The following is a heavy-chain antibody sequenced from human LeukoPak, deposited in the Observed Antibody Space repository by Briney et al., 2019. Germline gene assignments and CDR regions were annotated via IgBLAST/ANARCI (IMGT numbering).Heavy chain of an antibody. CDR2: IIPIFGTA. Sequence: ASVKVSCRASGGTFSSYAISWVRQAPGQGLEWMGGIIPIFGTANYAQKFQGRVTITADKSTSTAYMELSSLRSEDTAVYYCASAPLAAAGTWRGGDYYYYMDVWGKGTTVTVSS. V-gene: IGHV1-69*06. CDR1: GGTFSSYA. CDR3: ASAPLAAAGTWRGGDYYYYMDV. D-gene: IGHD6-13*01. J-gene: IGHJ6*03.